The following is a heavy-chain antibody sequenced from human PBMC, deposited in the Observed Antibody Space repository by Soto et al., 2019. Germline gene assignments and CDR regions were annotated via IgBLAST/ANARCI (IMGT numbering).Heavy chain of an antibody. Sequence: PGGSLRLSCAASGFTFSRYWMHWVRQAPGKGLVWASRVNSDGSITNYADSVKGRFTISRDNAENKMYLQMNGLKAEDTAVYYCAREGLGFQLQFSDWFDPWGQGTLVTVSS. CDR3: AREGLGFQLQFSDWFDP. D-gene: IGHD2-2*01. J-gene: IGHJ5*02. V-gene: IGHV3-74*01. CDR2: VNSDGSIT. CDR1: GFTFSRYW.